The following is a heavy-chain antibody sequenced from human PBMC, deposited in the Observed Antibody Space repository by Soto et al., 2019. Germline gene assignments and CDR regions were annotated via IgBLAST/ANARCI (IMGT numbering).Heavy chain of an antibody. CDR3: AREPYCSGGACLGY. D-gene: IGHD2-15*01. Sequence: SETLSLTCTVSCGSISGYYWSWIRQPPGKGLEWIGYIYYRGSTNYSPSLKMRVTISVDTSKNQFSLRLSSVTAADTAVYYCAREPYCSGGACLGYWGQGTLVNVSS. CDR2: IYYRGST. V-gene: IGHV4-59*01. CDR1: CGSISGYY. J-gene: IGHJ4*02.